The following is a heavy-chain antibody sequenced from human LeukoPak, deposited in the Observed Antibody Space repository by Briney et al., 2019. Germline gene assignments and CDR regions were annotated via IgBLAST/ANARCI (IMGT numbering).Heavy chain of an antibody. CDR3: ARGRPELHLYYFDY. CDR1: GYTFTGYY. J-gene: IGHJ4*02. D-gene: IGHD2-15*01. V-gene: IGHV1-2*02. Sequence: ASVKVSCKASGYTFTGYYMHWVRQAPGQGLEWMGWINPNSGGTNYAQKFQGRVTKTRDTSISTAYMELSRLRSDDTAVYYCARGRPELHLYYFDYWGQGTLVTVSS. CDR2: INPNSGGT.